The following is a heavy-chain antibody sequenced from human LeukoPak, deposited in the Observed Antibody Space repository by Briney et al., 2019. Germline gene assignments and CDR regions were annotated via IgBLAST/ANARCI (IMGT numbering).Heavy chain of an antibody. J-gene: IGHJ3*02. Sequence: PGGSLRLSCAASGFSFSSYAMSWVRQAPGKGLEWVSFISGSGANTYYVDSVKGRFTISRDNSKNTVYLQMNTLTDEDTAVYYCVKNLRVFISVAGTPRDAFDIWGQGTVVTVSS. CDR2: ISGSGANT. CDR1: GFSFSSYA. V-gene: IGHV3-23*01. CDR3: VKNLRVFISVAGTPRDAFDI. D-gene: IGHD6-19*01.